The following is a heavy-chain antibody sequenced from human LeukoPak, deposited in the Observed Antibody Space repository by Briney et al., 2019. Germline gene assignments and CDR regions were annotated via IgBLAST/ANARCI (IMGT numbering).Heavy chain of an antibody. D-gene: IGHD3-22*01. CDR2: ISGSGGST. Sequence: PGGSLRLSCAASGFTFSSYAMSWVRQAPGKGLEWVSAISGSGGSTYYADSVKGRFTISRDNAKNSLYLQMNSLRAEDTAVYYCARVGYYDSSGYYYYFDYWGQGTLVTVSS. V-gene: IGHV3-23*01. CDR1: GFTFSSYA. CDR3: ARVGYYDSSGYYYYFDY. J-gene: IGHJ4*02.